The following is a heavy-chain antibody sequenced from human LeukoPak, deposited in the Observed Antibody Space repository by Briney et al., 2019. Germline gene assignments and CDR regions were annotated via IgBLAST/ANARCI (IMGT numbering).Heavy chain of an antibody. Sequence: ASVKVSCKVSGYTLTELSMHWVRQAPGKGLEWMGGFDPEDGETIYARKFQGRVTMTEDTSTDTAYMELSSLRSEDTAVYYCATGRLTIFGVVIRLDYWGQGTLVTVSS. CDR1: GYTLTELS. V-gene: IGHV1-24*01. J-gene: IGHJ4*02. CDR3: ATGRLTIFGVVIRLDY. D-gene: IGHD3-3*01. CDR2: FDPEDGET.